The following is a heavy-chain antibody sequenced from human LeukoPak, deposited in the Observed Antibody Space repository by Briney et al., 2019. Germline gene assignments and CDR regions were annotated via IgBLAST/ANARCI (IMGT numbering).Heavy chain of an antibody. D-gene: IGHD2/OR15-2a*01. V-gene: IGHV3-66*01. CDR1: GFNVSSNY. Sequence: GGSLRLSCAASGFNVSSNYMSWVRQAPGKGLEWVSVIYSGGSTYYADSVKGRFTISRDNSKNTLYLQMNSLRAEDTAVYYCARDLSRDGYIDYWGQGTLVTVSS. CDR3: ARDLSRDGYIDY. J-gene: IGHJ4*02. CDR2: IYSGGST.